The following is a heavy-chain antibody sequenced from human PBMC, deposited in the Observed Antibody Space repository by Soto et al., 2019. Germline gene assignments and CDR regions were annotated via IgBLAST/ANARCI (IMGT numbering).Heavy chain of an antibody. Sequence: LRVSCACSLFTFRIYAMSWVRQSPGKGLEWVSAISGSGGSTYYADSVKGRFTISRDNSKNTLYLQMNSLRAEDTAVYYCAPDIVVVVAAPGAFDIWGQGTMVTVSS. CDR3: APDIVVVVAAPGAFDI. CDR2: ISGSGGST. D-gene: IGHD2-15*01. J-gene: IGHJ3*02. CDR1: LFTFRIYA. V-gene: IGHV3-23*01.